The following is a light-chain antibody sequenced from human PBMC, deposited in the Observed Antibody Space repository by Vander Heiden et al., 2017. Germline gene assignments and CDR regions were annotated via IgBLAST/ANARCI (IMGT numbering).Light chain of an antibody. V-gene: IGLV4-69*01. CDR3: QTWGTGIWV. J-gene: IGLJ3*02. CDR1: SSYS. CDR2: GNSDGSH. Sequence: SSYSIAWHQLQPEKGPRYLMKGNSDGSHSKGDGISDRFSGSSSGAVRYLTIFSLQSEDEAYDYCQTWGTGIWVFGGGTKLTVL.